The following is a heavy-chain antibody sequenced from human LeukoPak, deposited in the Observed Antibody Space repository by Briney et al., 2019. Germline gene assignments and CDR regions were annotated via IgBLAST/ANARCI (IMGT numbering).Heavy chain of an antibody. CDR3: AREFGSGSYYNGDYYYYYGMDV. J-gene: IGHJ6*02. D-gene: IGHD3-10*01. CDR1: GGTFSSYA. CDR2: IIPIFGTA. V-gene: IGHV1-69*05. Sequence: SVKVSCKASGGTFSSYAISWVRQAPGQGLEWMGGIIPIFGTANYAQKFQGRVTITTDESTSTAYMELSSLRSEDTAVYYCAREFGSGSYYNGDYYYYYGMDVWGQGTTVTVSS.